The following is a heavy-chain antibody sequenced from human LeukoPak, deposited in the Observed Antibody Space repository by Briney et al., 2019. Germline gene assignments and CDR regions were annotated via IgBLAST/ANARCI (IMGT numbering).Heavy chain of an antibody. Sequence: ASVKVSCKASGYTFTGYHLHWVRQAPGQGLEWMGWINPNSGGTNYAQKFQGRVTMTRDTSIRTAYMELSRLRSDDTAVYYCAPGAAMVGPYYFDYWGQGTLVTVSS. CDR3: APGAAMVGPYYFDY. J-gene: IGHJ4*02. CDR1: GYTFTGYH. V-gene: IGHV1-2*02. CDR2: INPNSGGT. D-gene: IGHD5-18*01.